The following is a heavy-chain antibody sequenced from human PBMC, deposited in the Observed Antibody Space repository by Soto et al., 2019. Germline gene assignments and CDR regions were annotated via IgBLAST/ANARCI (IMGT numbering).Heavy chain of an antibody. V-gene: IGHV4-39*01. CDR3: ARNACMQIAEASTPCNYYYWYVAV. D-gene: IGHD6-13*01. J-gene: IGHJ6*03. Sequence: PSETLSLTCTVSGGSISSSTYCWGWIRQPPGKGLEWIGIIYYSGSTYYNPSLKSRVTISVDTSKNQFSLTLSSVTDADTAVYYCARNACMQIAEASTPCNYYYWYVAVGGKCTTVTVSS. CDR2: IYYSGST. CDR1: GGSISSSTYC.